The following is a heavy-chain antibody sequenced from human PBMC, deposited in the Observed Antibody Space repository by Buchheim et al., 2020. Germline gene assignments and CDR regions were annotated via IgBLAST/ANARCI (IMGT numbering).Heavy chain of an antibody. D-gene: IGHD6-19*01. J-gene: IGHJ6*02. V-gene: IGHV3-21*01. CDR1: GFTFSSYS. Sequence: EVQLVESGGGLVKPGGSLRLSCAASGFTFSSYSMNWVRQAPGKGREWVSSISSSSSYIYYADSVKGRFTISRDNAKNSLYLQMNSLRAEDTAVYYCARDEEDSSGWGTYYYYGMDVWGQGTT. CDR3: ARDEEDSSGWGTYYYYGMDV. CDR2: ISSSSSYI.